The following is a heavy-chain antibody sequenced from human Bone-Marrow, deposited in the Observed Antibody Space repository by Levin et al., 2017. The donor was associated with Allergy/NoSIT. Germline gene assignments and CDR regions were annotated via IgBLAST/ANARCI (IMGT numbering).Heavy chain of an antibody. J-gene: IGHJ4*02. D-gene: IGHD1-1*01. Sequence: SGPTLVKPTQALALTCTFSGFSLSTTGVGVGWIRQPPGKALECLALIYWDDDKRYSPSLKGRLTITKDTSKNQVVLTMTNMDIVDTATYYCAHRRRGYNWNDADFDYWGQGTLVTVSS. V-gene: IGHV2-5*02. CDR2: IYWDDDK. CDR3: AHRRRGYNWNDADFDY. CDR1: GFSLSTTGVG.